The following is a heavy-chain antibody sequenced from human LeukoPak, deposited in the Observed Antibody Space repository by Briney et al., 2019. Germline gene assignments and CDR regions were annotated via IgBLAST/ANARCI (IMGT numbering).Heavy chain of an antibody. Sequence: SETPSLTCTVSGGSISSYYWSWIRRPPGKGLEWIGYIYYSGSTNYNPSLKSRVTISVDTSKNQFSLKLSSVTAADTAVYYCASGDLTYYDILTGTTPPYGMDVWGQGTTVTVSS. V-gene: IGHV4-59*01. D-gene: IGHD3-9*01. J-gene: IGHJ6*02. CDR1: GGSISSYY. CDR2: IYYSGST. CDR3: ASGDLTYYDILTGTTPPYGMDV.